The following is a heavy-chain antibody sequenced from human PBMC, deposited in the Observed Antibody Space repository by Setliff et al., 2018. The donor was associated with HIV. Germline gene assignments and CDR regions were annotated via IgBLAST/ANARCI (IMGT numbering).Heavy chain of an antibody. Sequence: PSETLSLTCNVSGGAISNNNYYWGWIRQPPGKGLEWIASVYYSGSTSYNPALKSRVTMSVDAANNQFSLSVTSVTAADTAVYFSARAKTTGSFFDKIHAAFNVWGPGTLVTVSS. CDR1: GGAISNNNYY. J-gene: IGHJ3*01. V-gene: IGHV4-39*07. CDR2: VYYSGST. D-gene: IGHD4-17*01. CDR3: ARAKTTGSFFDKIHAAFNV.